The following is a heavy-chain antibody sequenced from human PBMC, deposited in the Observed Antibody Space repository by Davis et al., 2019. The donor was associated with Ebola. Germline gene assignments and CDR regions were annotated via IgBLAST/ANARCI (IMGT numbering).Heavy chain of an antibody. CDR2: ISSNGGST. CDR3: ARELVSDGWSRGAFDI. D-gene: IGHD6-19*01. V-gene: IGHV3-64*04. Sequence: GESLKISCSASGFTFSSYAMHWVRQAPGKGLEYVSAISSNGGSTYYADSVKGRFTISRDNSKNKVYLQMNSLRPDDTAVYYCARELVSDGWSRGAFDIWGQGTMVTVSS. CDR1: GFTFSSYA. J-gene: IGHJ3*02.